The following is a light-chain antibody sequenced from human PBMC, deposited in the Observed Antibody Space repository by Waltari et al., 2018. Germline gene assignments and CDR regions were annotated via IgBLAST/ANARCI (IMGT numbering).Light chain of an antibody. CDR2: EDT. CDR1: DLPKKY. J-gene: IGLJ3*02. Sequence: SYELTQPPSVSVSPGQTARITCSGDDLPKKYAYWYQQKPGQAPVVVIYEDTKRPSGIAARFSGSSSGTMATFTISGAQVEDEADYYCYSTDSSGNHRVFGRGTKLTVL. V-gene: IGLV3-10*01. CDR3: YSTDSSGNHRV.